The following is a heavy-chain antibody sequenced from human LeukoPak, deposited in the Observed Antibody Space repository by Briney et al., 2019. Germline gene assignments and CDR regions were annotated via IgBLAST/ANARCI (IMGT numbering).Heavy chain of an antibody. CDR2: MNPNSGNT. J-gene: IGHJ5*02. CDR3: ARSPPTPVVVVAATPRAGWLFDP. Sequence: ASVKVSCKASGYTFTSYDINWVRQATGQGLEWMGWMNPNSGNTGYAQKFQGRVTMTRNTSISTAYMELSSLRSEDTAVYYCARSPPTPVVVVAATPRAGWLFDPWGQGTLVTVSS. D-gene: IGHD2-15*01. CDR1: GYTFTSYD. V-gene: IGHV1-8*01.